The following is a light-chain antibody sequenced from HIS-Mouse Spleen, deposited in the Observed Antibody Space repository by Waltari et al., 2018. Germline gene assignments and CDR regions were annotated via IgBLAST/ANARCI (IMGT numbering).Light chain of an antibody. V-gene: IGLV3-10*01. Sequence: SYELTQPPSVSVSPGQTARIPCSGDALPTTYAYWYQQKSGQAPVLVIYEDSKRPSGLPERFSGSSSGTMATLTISGAQVEDEADYYCYSTDSSGNHRVFGGGTKLTVL. CDR2: EDS. J-gene: IGLJ2*01. CDR1: ALPTTY. CDR3: YSTDSSGNHRV.